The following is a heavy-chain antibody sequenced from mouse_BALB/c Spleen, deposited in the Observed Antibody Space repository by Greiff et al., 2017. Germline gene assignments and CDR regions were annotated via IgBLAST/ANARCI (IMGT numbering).Heavy chain of an antibody. Sequence: VQLQQSGPELVKPGASVKISCKASGYSFTGYYMHWVKQSHVKSLEWIGRINPYNGATSYNQNFKDKASLTVDKSSSTAYMELHSLTSEDSAVYYCARGDYDYAMDYWGQGTSVTVSS. V-gene: IGHV1-31*01. D-gene: IGHD2-4*01. CDR2: INPYNGAT. CDR3: ARGDYDYAMDY. J-gene: IGHJ4*01. CDR1: GYSFTGYY.